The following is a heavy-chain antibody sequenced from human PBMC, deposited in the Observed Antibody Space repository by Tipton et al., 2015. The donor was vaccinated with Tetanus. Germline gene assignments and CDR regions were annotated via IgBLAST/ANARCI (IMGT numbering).Heavy chain of an antibody. CDR3: TRDPYYGGYGWFDP. V-gene: IGHV4-59*11. J-gene: IGHJ5*02. D-gene: IGHD2-21*01. Sequence: TLSLTCAVYGGSFSGHYWSWMRQPPGKGLEWIGYISYSGSSSFNPSLKSRVTMSVDKSKNQFSLKLTSATAADTAVYYCTRDPYYGGYGWFDPWGQGTLVSVSS. CDR1: GGSFSGHY. CDR2: ISYSGSS.